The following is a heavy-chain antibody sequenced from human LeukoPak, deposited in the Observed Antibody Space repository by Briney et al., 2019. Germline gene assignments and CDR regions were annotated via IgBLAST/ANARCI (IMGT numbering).Heavy chain of an antibody. D-gene: IGHD3-9*01. V-gene: IGHV3-7*01. CDR2: IKQDGSEK. CDR1: GFTFSSYW. CDR3: AREGSGYDILTGYYCDY. J-gene: IGHJ4*02. Sequence: PGGSLRLSCAASGFTFSSYWMSWVRQAPGKGLEWVANIKQDGSEKYYVDSVKGRFTISRDNAKNSLYLQMNSLRAEDMAVYYCAREGSGYDILTGYYCDYWGQGTLVTVSS.